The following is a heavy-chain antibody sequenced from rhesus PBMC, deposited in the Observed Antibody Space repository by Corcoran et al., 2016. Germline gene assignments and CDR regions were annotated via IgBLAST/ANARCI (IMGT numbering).Heavy chain of an antibody. CDR1: GYTFTDYY. CDR2: VDPEDGVA. V-gene: IGHV1-111*02. D-gene: IGHD4-23*01. Sequence: EVQLVQSGAEVKKPGASVKISCKASGYTFTDYYLHWVRQSPGKGLEWMGRVDPEDGVAIHAQNFQDRVTITADTSTDTAYMGLSSLRSEDTAVYYCATHLYSNYFDYWGQGVLVTVSS. CDR3: ATHLYSNYFDY. J-gene: IGHJ4*01.